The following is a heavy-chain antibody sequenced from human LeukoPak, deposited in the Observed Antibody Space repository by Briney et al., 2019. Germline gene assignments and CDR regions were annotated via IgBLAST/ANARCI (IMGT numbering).Heavy chain of an antibody. CDR3: ARGAGFVVVPAATHPTGAYYFDY. J-gene: IGHJ4*02. CDR1: GFTFSSYA. Sequence: GGSLRLSCAASGFTFSSYAMSWVRQAPGKGLEWVSAISGSGGSTYYADSVKGRFTISRDDAKNSLYLQMNSLRAEDTAVYYCARGAGFVVVPAATHPTGAYYFDYWGQGTLVTVSS. CDR2: ISGSGGST. V-gene: IGHV3-23*01. D-gene: IGHD2-2*01.